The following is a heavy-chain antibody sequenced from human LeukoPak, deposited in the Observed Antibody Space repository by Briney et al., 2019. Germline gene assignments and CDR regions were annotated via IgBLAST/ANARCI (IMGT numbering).Heavy chain of an antibody. J-gene: IGHJ3*02. Sequence: SETLSLTCTVSGGSLSTFFWSWIRQPPGKRLEWIGYIYYSGSTNYNPSLKSRVTISVDTSKNQFSLKLSSVTAADTAVYYCARHGHTYYDILTGYPKACDIWGQGTMVTVSS. CDR2: IYYSGST. CDR3: ARHGHTYYDILTGYPKACDI. CDR1: GGSLSTFF. V-gene: IGHV4-59*08. D-gene: IGHD3-9*01.